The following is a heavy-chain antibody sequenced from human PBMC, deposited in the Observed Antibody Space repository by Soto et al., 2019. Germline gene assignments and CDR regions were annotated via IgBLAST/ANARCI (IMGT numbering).Heavy chain of an antibody. CDR1: GGSVSSGSYY. Sequence: ASETLSLTCTVSGGSVSSGSYYWSWIRQPPGKGLEWIGYIYYSGSTNYNPSLKSRVTISVDTSKNQFSLKLSSVTAADTAVYYCARTYYYDSSAYPFDYWGQGTLVTVSS. D-gene: IGHD3-22*01. CDR3: ARTYYYDSSAYPFDY. J-gene: IGHJ4*02. CDR2: IYYSGST. V-gene: IGHV4-61*01.